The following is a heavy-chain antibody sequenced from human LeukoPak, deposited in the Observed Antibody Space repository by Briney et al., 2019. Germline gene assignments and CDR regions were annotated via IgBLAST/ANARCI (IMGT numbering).Heavy chain of an antibody. Sequence: ASVKVSCKASGYTFTSYAMNWVRQAPGQGLEWMGWINTNTGNPTYAQGFTGRFVFSLDTSVSTAYLQISSLKAEDTAVYYCARDPAFNYYDSSGRGNYWGQGTLVTVSS. D-gene: IGHD3-22*01. CDR3: ARDPAFNYYDSSGRGNY. CDR2: INTNTGNP. V-gene: IGHV7-4-1*02. J-gene: IGHJ4*02. CDR1: GYTFTSYA.